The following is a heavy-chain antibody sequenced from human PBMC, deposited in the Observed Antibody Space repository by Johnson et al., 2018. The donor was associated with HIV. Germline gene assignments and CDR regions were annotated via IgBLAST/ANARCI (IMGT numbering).Heavy chain of an antibody. CDR2: INWNGGST. D-gene: IGHD1-26*01. CDR3: ARRWELHSNAFDI. CDR1: GFSFDEYD. Sequence: MQLVESGGGVARPGGSLRLSCEASGFSFDEYDLSWVRQAPGKGLEWVSGINWNGGSTGYADYVKGRFTISRDNAKNSLYLQMNNLRAEDTALYYCARRWELHSNAFDIWGQGTMVTVSS. J-gene: IGHJ3*02. V-gene: IGHV3-20*04.